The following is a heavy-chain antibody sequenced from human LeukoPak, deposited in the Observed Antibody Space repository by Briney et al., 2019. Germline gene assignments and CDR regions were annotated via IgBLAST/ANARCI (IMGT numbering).Heavy chain of an antibody. V-gene: IGHV3-48*02. D-gene: IGHD6-25*01. CDR1: GFTFNLYS. CDR3: ARDLSATYYFDF. Sequence: SGGSLRLSCAASGFTFNLYSMNWVSQAPGKGLEWVSYISSSSSTIYYADSVKGRFTISRDKAKNSLYLQMNSMRDEDTAVYYCARDLSATYYFDFWGQGTPVTVSS. CDR2: ISSSSSTI. J-gene: IGHJ4*02.